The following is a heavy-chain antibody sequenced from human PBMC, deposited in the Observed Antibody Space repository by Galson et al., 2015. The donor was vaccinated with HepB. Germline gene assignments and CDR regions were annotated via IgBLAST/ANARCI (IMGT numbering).Heavy chain of an antibody. Sequence: SVKVSCKASGGTFSSYAISWVRQAPGQGLEWMGGIIPIFGTANYAQKFQGRVTITADESTSTAYMELSSLRSEDTAVYYRARDREYIVVVPAASYNYYYYYGMDVWGQGTTVTVSS. V-gene: IGHV1-69*13. D-gene: IGHD2-2*01. CDR2: IIPIFGTA. CDR1: GGTFSSYA. J-gene: IGHJ6*02. CDR3: ARDREYIVVVPAASYNYYYYYGMDV.